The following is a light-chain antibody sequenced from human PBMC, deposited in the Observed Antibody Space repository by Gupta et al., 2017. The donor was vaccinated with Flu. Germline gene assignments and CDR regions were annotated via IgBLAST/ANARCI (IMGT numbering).Light chain of an antibody. J-gene: IGLJ3*02. CDR1: SSNIGATYD. V-gene: IGLV1-40*01. CDR2: GKR. Sequence: VTISCKGSSSNIGATYDVHWYQQLPGSAPTLLIDGKRNRPSGVPDRFSGSQSGTSASLAIAGLQAEDEADYYCQSYDRSMTGWVFGGGTKLIVL. CDR3: QSYDRSMTGWV.